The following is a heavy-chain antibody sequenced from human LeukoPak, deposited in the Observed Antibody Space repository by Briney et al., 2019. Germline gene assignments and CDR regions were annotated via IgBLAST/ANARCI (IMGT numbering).Heavy chain of an antibody. Sequence: PSETLSLTCTVSGGSISSSSYSWGWIRQPPGKGLEWIGRIYYSGSTYYNPSLKSRVTISVDTSENQFSLKLSSVTAADTAVYYCARLEYYYQHRFDYWGQGTLVTVSS. CDR3: ARLEYYYQHRFDY. CDR1: GGSISSSSYS. V-gene: IGHV4-39*01. J-gene: IGHJ4*02. CDR2: IYYSGST. D-gene: IGHD3-10*01.